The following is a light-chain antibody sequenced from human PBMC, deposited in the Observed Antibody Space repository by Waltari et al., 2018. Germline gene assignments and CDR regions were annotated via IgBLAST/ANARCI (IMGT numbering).Light chain of an antibody. V-gene: IGKV3D-15*01. J-gene: IGKJ1*01. Sequence: DIVMTQSPATLSVSPGERATLSCRASQTVGTNLAWYQQKPGQAPRLLIYGVFNRATGTPGRFSGSGSGTEFTLAISSLQSEDFAVYYCHQYFNWPRTFGQGTKVEI. CDR3: HQYFNWPRT. CDR2: GVF. CDR1: QTVGTN.